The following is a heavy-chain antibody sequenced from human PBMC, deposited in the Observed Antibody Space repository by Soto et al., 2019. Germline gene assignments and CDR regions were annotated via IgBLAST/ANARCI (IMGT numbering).Heavy chain of an antibody. V-gene: IGHV4-30-2*01. CDR1: GGSLSGTSNS. D-gene: IGHD3-10*01. Sequence: SETLSLTCAVSGGSLSGTSNSWSWIRQPPGKGLEWIGYIYHSGSSYYTPSLRSRVTMSVDRSKNQFSLKLTSVTAADTAVYYCARGGGTDYYGSGSPFYFDYWGQGTLVTVSS. J-gene: IGHJ4*02. CDR3: ARGGGTDYYGSGSPFYFDY. CDR2: IYHSGSS.